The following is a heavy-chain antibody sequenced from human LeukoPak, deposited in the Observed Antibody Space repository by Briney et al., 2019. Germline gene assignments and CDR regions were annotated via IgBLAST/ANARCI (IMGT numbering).Heavy chain of an antibody. Sequence: ASVKVSCKASGYMFSSYGISWVRQAPGQGLEWMGWISANNGNADYAQKLQGRVTMTRDTSTSTAYMELRSLRSDDTAVYYCARDVSHRLFYDSSGYYILFDYWGQGTLVTASS. J-gene: IGHJ4*02. V-gene: IGHV1-18*01. CDR3: ARDVSHRLFYDSSGYYILFDY. CDR2: ISANNGNA. CDR1: GYMFSSYG. D-gene: IGHD3-22*01.